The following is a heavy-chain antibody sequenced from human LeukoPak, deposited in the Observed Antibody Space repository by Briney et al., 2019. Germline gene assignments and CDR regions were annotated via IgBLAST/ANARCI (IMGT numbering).Heavy chain of an antibody. CDR3: ASRGGRYCSGGSYQKTDY. J-gene: IGHJ4*02. V-gene: IGHV4-34*01. CDR1: GGSFSGYY. Sequence: SETLSLTCAVYGGSFSGYYWSWIRQPPGKGLGWIGEINHSGSTNYNPSLKSRVTISVDTSKNQFSLKLSSVTAADTAVYYCASRGGRYCSGGSYQKTDYWAREPWSPSPQ. CDR2: INHSGST. D-gene: IGHD2-15*01.